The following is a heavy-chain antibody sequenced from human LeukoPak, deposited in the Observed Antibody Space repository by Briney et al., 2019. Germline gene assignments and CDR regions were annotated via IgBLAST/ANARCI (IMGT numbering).Heavy chain of an antibody. Sequence: ASVNVSCKASGYTFTSYYMHWVRQAPGQGLEWMGIINPSGGSTSYAQKFQGRVTMTRDTSTSTVYMELSSLRSEDTAVYYCARDGPQYYYDSSGTESNAFDIWGQGTMVTVSS. V-gene: IGHV1-46*01. CDR3: ARDGPQYYYDSSGTESNAFDI. CDR1: GYTFTSYY. J-gene: IGHJ3*02. CDR2: INPSGGST. D-gene: IGHD3-22*01.